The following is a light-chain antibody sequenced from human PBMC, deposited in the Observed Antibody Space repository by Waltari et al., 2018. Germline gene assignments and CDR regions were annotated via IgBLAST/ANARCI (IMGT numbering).Light chain of an antibody. CDR3: AAWDDSLSGWV. J-gene: IGLJ3*02. Sequence: QSVLTQPPSASGTPGQRVTISCSGRNSNIGSNYIYWYQQLPGTAPRLLIYRNDQRPSGVPDRFSGSKSGTSASLAISRLRSEDEADYYCAAWDDSLSGWVFGGGTKVTVL. CDR2: RND. V-gene: IGLV1-47*01. CDR1: NSNIGSNY.